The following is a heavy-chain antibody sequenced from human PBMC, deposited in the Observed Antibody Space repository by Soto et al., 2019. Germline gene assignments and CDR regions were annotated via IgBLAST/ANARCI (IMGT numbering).Heavy chain of an antibody. CDR2: ISWNDDK. Sequence: QITLKESGPTLVKPTQTLTLTCTFSGFSLSTIGVGVGWIRQPPGKALEWLALISWNDDKRYSPSLKSRLTIARDTSKNQVVLTMTNMAPVDTATYYCSHRYGQKTSSTLGYWGQGTLVTVSS. CDR3: SHRYGQKTSSTLGY. J-gene: IGHJ4*02. CDR1: GFSLSTIGVG. D-gene: IGHD6-13*01. V-gene: IGHV2-5*01.